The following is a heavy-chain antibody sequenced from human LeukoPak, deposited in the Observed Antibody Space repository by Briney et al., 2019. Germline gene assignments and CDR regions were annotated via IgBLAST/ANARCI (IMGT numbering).Heavy chain of an antibody. CDR3: ATGQGSSWYPYYFDY. J-gene: IGHJ4*02. D-gene: IGHD6-13*01. V-gene: IGHV1-24*01. CDR2: FDPEDGET. CDR1: GYTLTELS. Sequence: ASVKVSCKVSGYTLTELSMHWVRQAPGKGLEWRGGFDPEDGETIYAQKFQGRVTMTEDTSTDTAYMELSSLRSEDTAVYYCATGQGSSWYPYYFDYWGQGTLVTVAS.